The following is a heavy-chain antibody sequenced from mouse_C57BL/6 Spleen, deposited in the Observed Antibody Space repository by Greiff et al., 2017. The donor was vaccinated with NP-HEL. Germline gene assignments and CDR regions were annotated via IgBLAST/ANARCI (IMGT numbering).Heavy chain of an antibody. D-gene: IGHD1-1*01. CDR1: GYTFTSYW. J-gene: IGHJ2*01. CDR2: IHPNSGST. Sequence: VQLQQPGAELVKPGASVKLSCKASGYTFTSYWMHWVKQRPGQGLEWIGMIHPNSGSTNYNEKFKSKATLTVDKSSSTAYMQLSSLTSEDSAVYYCATPYGSSSGYFDYWGQGTTLTVSS. CDR3: ATPYGSSSGYFDY. V-gene: IGHV1-64*01.